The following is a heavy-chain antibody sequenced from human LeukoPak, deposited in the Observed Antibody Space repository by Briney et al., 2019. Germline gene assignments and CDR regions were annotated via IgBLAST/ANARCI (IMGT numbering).Heavy chain of an antibody. J-gene: IGHJ4*02. CDR3: ATPEGDPDPRAYDKS. V-gene: IGHV4-59*11. Sequence: SETLSLTCSVSGVSLTTHYWSWIRQTPGKGLEWIGYIYSTGDANYDPSLKSRATMSLDTSRNQFSLKLTSVTAADTAIYYCATPEGDPDPRAYDKSWGQGIMVTVSP. D-gene: IGHD3-22*01. CDR2: IYSTGDA. CDR1: GVSLTTHY.